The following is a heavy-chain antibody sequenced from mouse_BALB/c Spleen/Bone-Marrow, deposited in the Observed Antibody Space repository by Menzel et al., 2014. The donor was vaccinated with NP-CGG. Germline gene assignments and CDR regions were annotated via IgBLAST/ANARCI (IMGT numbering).Heavy chain of an antibody. V-gene: IGHV5-6-4*01. Sequence: DVMLVESGGGLVKPGGSLKLSCAASGFTFSSYTMSWVRQTPEKRLEWVATISSGGSYTYYPDSVKGRFTISRDNAKNTLYLQMSSLKSEDTAMYYFTREDTNWDFDYWGQGTTLTVSS. CDR1: GFTFSSYT. CDR3: TREDTNWDFDY. D-gene: IGHD4-1*01. J-gene: IGHJ2*01. CDR2: ISSGGSYT.